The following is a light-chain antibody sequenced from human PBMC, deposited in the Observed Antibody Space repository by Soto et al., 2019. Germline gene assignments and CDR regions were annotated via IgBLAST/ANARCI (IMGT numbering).Light chain of an antibody. J-gene: IGKJ4*01. CDR3: QQYGGSFT. V-gene: IGKV3-20*01. Sequence: EIVLTQSPGTLSLPPGERATLSCRASQSVSSNYLAWYQQKPGQAPSLLIYDTFIRATGIPDRFSGTGSGTDFTLIINRLEPEDSAVYYCQQYGGSFTFGGGTKLEIK. CDR1: QSVSSNY. CDR2: DTF.